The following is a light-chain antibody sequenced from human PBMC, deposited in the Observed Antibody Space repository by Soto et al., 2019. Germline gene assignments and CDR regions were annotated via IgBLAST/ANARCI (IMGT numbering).Light chain of an antibody. J-gene: IGLJ1*01. CDR1: SSDIGVYNY. CDR3: SSYTTSNTYV. CDR2: EVN. Sequence: QSALTQPASVSGSPGQSITFSCTGTSSDIGVYNYVSWYQQHPGKAPKLMIYEVNNRPSGVSNRFSGSKSGNTASLTISGLLAEDEADYYCSSYTTSNTYVFGTGTKLTVL. V-gene: IGLV2-14*01.